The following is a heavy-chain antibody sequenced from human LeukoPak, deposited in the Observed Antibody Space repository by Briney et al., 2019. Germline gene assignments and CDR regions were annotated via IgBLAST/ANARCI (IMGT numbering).Heavy chain of an antibody. J-gene: IGHJ5*02. Sequence: PGGSLRLSCAASGFTFSSYVMHWVRQAPGKGLEWVAIISYDGSNEYYADSVKGRFTISRDNSKNTLYLQMNSLKAEDTAVYYCAKDGSDDIYNDYGDYSGSDWFDPWGQGTLVTVSS. CDR1: GFTFSSYV. D-gene: IGHD4-17*01. CDR3: AKDGSDDIYNDYGDYSGSDWFDP. CDR2: ISYDGSNE. V-gene: IGHV3-30*04.